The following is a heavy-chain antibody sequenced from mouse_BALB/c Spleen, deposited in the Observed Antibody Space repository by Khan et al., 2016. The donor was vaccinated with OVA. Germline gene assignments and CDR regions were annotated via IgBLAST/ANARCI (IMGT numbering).Heavy chain of an antibody. CDR1: GYTFTSYW. V-gene: IGHV1-7*01. J-gene: IGHJ3*01. CDR3: ASHGGSTAWFTY. CDR2: INPSTGYT. Sequence: QVQLQQSGAELAKPGASVKMSCKASGYTFTSYWMHWVKQRPGQGLEWIGYINPSTGYTEYNQKFKDKATLTADKSSSTAYMQLSSLTAEDSAVDYCASHGGSTAWFTYWGQGTLVTVSA. D-gene: IGHD1-1*02.